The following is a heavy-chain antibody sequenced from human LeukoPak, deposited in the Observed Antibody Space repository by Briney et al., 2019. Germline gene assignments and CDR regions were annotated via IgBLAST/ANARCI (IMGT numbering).Heavy chain of an antibody. J-gene: IGHJ4*02. V-gene: IGHV3-23*01. CDR1: GFTFSSYA. D-gene: IGHD3-22*01. CDR3: AKGTPTAHDSSGYYYEF. Sequence: TGGSLRLSCAASGFTFSSYAMSWVRQAPGKGLEWVSAISGSGGSTYYADSVKGRFTISRDNSKNTLYLQMNSLRAEDTAVYYCAKGTPTAHDSSGYYYEFWGQGTLVTVSS. CDR2: ISGSGGST.